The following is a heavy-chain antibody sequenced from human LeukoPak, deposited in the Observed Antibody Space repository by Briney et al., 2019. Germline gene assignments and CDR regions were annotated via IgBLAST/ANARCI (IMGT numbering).Heavy chain of an antibody. CDR2: IYASGST. CDR3: ARGTYFSDTYYFDY. V-gene: IGHV4-4*07. CDR1: GGSISSDS. D-gene: IGHD3-22*01. J-gene: IGHJ4*02. Sequence: PSEALSLTCTVSGGSISSDSWNWIRQPAGKGLEWLGRIYASGSTNYNLSLKSRVTMSIDTSKDQFSLQLTSVTAADTAVYYCARGTYFSDTYYFDYWGQGTLVTVSS.